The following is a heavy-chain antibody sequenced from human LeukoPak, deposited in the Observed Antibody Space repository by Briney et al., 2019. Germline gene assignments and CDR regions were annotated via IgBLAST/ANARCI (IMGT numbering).Heavy chain of an antibody. V-gene: IGHV4-4*07. D-gene: IGHD2-15*01. Sequence: SETLSLTCTVSGGSISTYYWSWIRQPAGQGLEWIGRFYTSGSTNYNPSLKSRVTMSVDTSKNQFSLKLSSVTAADTAVYYCAREGCSGGSCYPYLFDYWGQGTLVTVSS. J-gene: IGHJ4*02. CDR1: GGSISTYY. CDR3: AREGCSGGSCYPYLFDY. CDR2: FYTSGST.